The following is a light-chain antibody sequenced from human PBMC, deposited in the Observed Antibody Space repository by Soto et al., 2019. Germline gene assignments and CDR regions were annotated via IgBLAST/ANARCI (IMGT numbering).Light chain of an antibody. V-gene: IGKV3-20*01. CDR1: RSVSSNY. CDR2: GAY. CDR3: QQYGSSPWT. J-gene: IGKJ1*01. Sequence: IVLTQSPGTLSLSPGERATLSCRASRSVSSNYVAWYQQKPGQAPRLLMYGAYRRATGIPDRLSGSGSGTDFTLTISRLEPEDFAVYYCQQYGSSPWTYGQGTKVDIK.